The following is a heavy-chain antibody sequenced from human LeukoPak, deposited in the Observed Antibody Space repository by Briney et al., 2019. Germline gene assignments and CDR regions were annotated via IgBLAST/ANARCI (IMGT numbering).Heavy chain of an antibody. J-gene: IGHJ4*02. D-gene: IGHD2-15*01. CDR1: GFTFSSYS. Sequence: GGSLRLSCAASGFTFSSYSMNWVRQAPGKGLEWVSYISSSSSTIYYADSVKGRFTISRDNAKNSLYLQMNSLRAEDTAVYYCAKDSEVVVAATRGGPFDYWGQGTLVTVSS. CDR2: ISSSSSTI. V-gene: IGHV3-48*01. CDR3: AKDSEVVVAATRGGPFDY.